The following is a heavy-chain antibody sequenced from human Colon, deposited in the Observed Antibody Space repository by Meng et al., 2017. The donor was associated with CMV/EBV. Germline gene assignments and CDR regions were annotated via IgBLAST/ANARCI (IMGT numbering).Heavy chain of an antibody. CDR2: ISHSGVT. D-gene: IGHD4-17*01. CDR3: ARDPHFDFGDYVVLVDI. J-gene: IGHJ3*02. V-gene: IGHV4-61*08. Sequence: SETLSLTCSASGDSFSSGDHYWHWIRQSPGKGLEWIAFISHSGVTNYNSSLRSRVTLSIDTSRNQFYLKLRSVTAADTAVYFCARDPHFDFGDYVVLVDIWGQGTMVTVSS. CDR1: GDSFSSGDHY.